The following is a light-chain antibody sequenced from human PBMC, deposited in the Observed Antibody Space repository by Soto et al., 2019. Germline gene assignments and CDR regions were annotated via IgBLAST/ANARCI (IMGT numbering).Light chain of an antibody. J-gene: IGKJ1*01. CDR3: QHRSNWPPWT. Sequence: DIVLTQSPATLSLSPGERATLSCRASQSVGTYLGWYQQKPGQAPRLLIYSAFNRATGIPARFSGSGSGTDFTLTISSLEPEDFAVYYCQHRSNWPPWTFGQGTKVEIK. V-gene: IGKV3-11*01. CDR2: SAF. CDR1: QSVGTY.